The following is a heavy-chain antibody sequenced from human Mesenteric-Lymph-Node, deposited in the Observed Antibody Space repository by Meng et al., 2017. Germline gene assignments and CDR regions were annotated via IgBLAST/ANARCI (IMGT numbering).Heavy chain of an antibody. CDR1: GFTFSSYW. J-gene: IGHJ4*02. CDR2: IKQDGSEK. Sequence: GGSLRLSCAASGFTFSSYWMSWVRQAPGKGLEWVANIKQDGSEKYYVDSVKGRFTISRDNAKNSLYLQMNSLRAEDTAVYYCGWFGELLSYGYDYWGQGTLVTVSS. V-gene: IGHV3-7*01. CDR3: GWFGELLSYGYDY. D-gene: IGHD3-10*01.